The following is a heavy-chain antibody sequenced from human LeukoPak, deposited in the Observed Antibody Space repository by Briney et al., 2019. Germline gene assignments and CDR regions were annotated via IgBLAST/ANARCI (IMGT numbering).Heavy chain of an antibody. CDR3: ARAPGYSSGWWVY. CDR2: IYYSGST. D-gene: IGHD6-19*01. CDR1: GGSISSSSYY. Sequence: SETLSLTCTVSGGSISSSSYYWGWIRQPPGKGLEWIGSIYYSGSTYYNPSLKSRVTISVDTSKNQFSLKLSSVTAADTAVYYCARAPGYSSGWWVYWGQGTLVTVSS. V-gene: IGHV4-39*07. J-gene: IGHJ4*02.